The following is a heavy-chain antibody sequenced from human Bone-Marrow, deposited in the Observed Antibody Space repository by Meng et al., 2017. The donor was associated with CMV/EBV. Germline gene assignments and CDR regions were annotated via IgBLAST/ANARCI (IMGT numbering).Heavy chain of an antibody. J-gene: IGHJ6*02. D-gene: IGHD2-2*01. CDR1: GFTVSSNY. CDR2: IYSCGST. Sequence: GESLKISCAASGFTVSSNYMSWVRQAPGKGLEWVSVIYSCGSTYYADSVKGRFTISRDNSKNTLYLQMNSLRAEDTAVYYCARGFCSSTSCYFPNYYYGMDVWGQGTTVTVSS. CDR3: ARGFCSSTSCYFPNYYYGMDV. V-gene: IGHV3-53*01.